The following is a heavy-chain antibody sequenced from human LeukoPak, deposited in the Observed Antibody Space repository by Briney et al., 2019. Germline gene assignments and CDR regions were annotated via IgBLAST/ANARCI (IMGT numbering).Heavy chain of an antibody. Sequence: GASAKVSCKASGGTFSSYAISWVRQAPGQGLEWMGRIIPILGIANYAQKFQGRVTITADKSTSTAYMELSSLRSEDTAVYYCARDDYSNSNWFDPWGQGTLVTVSS. V-gene: IGHV1-69*04. CDR3: ARDDYSNSNWFDP. J-gene: IGHJ5*02. CDR2: IIPILGIA. CDR1: GGTFSSYA. D-gene: IGHD4-11*01.